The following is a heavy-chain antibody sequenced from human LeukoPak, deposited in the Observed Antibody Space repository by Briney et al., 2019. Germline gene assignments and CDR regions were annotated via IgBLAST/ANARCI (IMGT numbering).Heavy chain of an antibody. V-gene: IGHV3-23*01. CDR1: GFTFSNYA. J-gene: IGHJ4*02. CDR3: AKDSDYNSGSFDY. CDR2: ISGSGVST. Sequence: GGSLRLSCAASGFTFSNYAVSWVRQAPGKGLEWVSAISGSGVSTFYADSVKGRFTVSRDNPKNTLYLQMNSLRAEDTAVYYCAKDSDYNSGSFDYWGQGTLVTVSS. D-gene: IGHD3-10*01.